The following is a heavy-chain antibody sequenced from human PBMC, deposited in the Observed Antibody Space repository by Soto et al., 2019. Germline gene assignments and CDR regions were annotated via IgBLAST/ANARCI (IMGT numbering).Heavy chain of an antibody. CDR3: IHKSGSYFNFDY. D-gene: IGHD1-26*01. J-gene: IGHJ4*02. V-gene: IGHV2-5*02. CDR2: IYWDDDK. Sequence: QITLKESGPTLVKPTQTLTLTCTFSGFSLSTSGVGVGWIRQPPGKALEWLALIYWDDDKRYSPSLKSRLTITKDTSKNQVVLTMTNMDPVDTATYYCIHKSGSYFNFDYWGQGTLVTVSS. CDR1: GFSLSTSGVG.